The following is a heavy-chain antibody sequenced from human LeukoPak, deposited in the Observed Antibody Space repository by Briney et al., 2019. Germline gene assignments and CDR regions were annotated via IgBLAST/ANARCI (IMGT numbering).Heavy chain of an antibody. CDR1: GGSISSYY. V-gene: IGHV4-59*01. CDR3: ATMGFDY. D-gene: IGHD3-16*01. J-gene: IGHJ4*02. Sequence: SETLSLTCTVSGGSISSYYWSWIRQPTGKGLEWIGYIYYSGSTNYNPSLKSRVTISVDTSKNQFSLKLSSVTAADTAVYYCATMGFDYWGQGTLVTVSS. CDR2: IYYSGST.